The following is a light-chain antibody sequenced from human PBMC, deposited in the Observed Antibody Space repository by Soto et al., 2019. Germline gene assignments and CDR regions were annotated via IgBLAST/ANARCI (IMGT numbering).Light chain of an antibody. Sequence: QSALTQPASVSGSPGQSITISCTGTSSDIGSYNLVSWYQQYPGKAPKIMIYEGTKRPSGVSNRFFGSKSGNTASLTISGLQAADEGDYHCCSYAGSNTVVFGGGTKLTVL. V-gene: IGLV2-23*01. CDR2: EGT. CDR1: SSDIGSYNL. CDR3: CSYAGSNTVV. J-gene: IGLJ2*01.